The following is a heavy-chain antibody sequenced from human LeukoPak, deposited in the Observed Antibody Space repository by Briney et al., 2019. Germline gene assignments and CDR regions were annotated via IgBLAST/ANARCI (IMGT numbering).Heavy chain of an antibody. D-gene: IGHD3-10*01. CDR3: ARDWRYYGSGSYGDY. J-gene: IGHJ4*02. Sequence: GGSLRLSCAVSGFTFSSYWMSWVRQAPGKGLEWVGNIKHDGSEKYYVDSVKGRFTISRDNAKNSVYLHMNSLRAEDTAVYYCARDWRYYGSGSYGDYWGQGTLVTVSS. V-gene: IGHV3-7*01. CDR2: IKHDGSEK. CDR1: GFTFSSYW.